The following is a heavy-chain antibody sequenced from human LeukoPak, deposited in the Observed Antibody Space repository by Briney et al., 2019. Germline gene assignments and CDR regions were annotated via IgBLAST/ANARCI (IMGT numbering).Heavy chain of an antibody. V-gene: IGHV4-59*08. CDR3: ASSPVTYYYDSSGYYS. Sequence: PSETLSLTCTVSGGSISSYYWSWIRQPPGKGLEWIGYIYYSGSTNYNPSLKSRVTISVGTSKNQFSLKLSSVTAADTAVYYCASSPVTYYYDSSGYYSWGQGTLVTVSS. CDR2: IYYSGST. CDR1: GGSISSYY. D-gene: IGHD3-22*01. J-gene: IGHJ4*02.